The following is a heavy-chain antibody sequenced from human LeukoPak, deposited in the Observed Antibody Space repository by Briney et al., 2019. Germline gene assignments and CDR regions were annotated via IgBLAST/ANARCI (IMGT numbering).Heavy chain of an antibody. J-gene: IGHJ4*02. CDR1: GFIFSTYV. V-gene: IGHV3-23*01. D-gene: IGHD3-22*01. CDR2: ISRSGGST. Sequence: GGCLRPSCAASGFIFSTYVMSWVRQAPGKGLEWGSDISRSGGSTYYADSVKGRFTISRDNTKNTAYLQMSSLRAPDTAVYYCAKDKRSSCYYPIDYWGQGTLVTVSA. CDR3: AKDKRSSCYYPIDY.